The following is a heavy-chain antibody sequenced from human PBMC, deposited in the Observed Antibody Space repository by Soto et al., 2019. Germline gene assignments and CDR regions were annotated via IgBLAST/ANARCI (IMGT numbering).Heavy chain of an antibody. J-gene: IGHJ6*02. V-gene: IGHV3-49*03. CDR2: IRSKAYGGTT. D-gene: IGHD7-27*01. Sequence: LRLSCTASGFTFGDYAMSWFRQAPGKGLEWVGFIRSKAYGGTTEYAASVKGRFTISRDDSKSIAYLQMNSLKTEDTAVYYCTRVALTHYYYYGMDVWGQGTLVTVSS. CDR1: GFTFGDYA. CDR3: TRVALTHYYYYGMDV.